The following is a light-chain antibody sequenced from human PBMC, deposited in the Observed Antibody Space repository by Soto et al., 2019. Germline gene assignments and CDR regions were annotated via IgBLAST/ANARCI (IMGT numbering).Light chain of an antibody. Sequence: SKMTQAPSSLSASLGDRVTITCRASQGIVTYLNWYLQKPGKAPTLLIYAASNLQSGVPSRFRGSRSGTEFTLTVSSLQPEDFATYYCLQDHDESWTFGQGTKVDI. V-gene: IGKV1-6*01. J-gene: IGKJ1*01. CDR2: AAS. CDR1: QGIVTY. CDR3: LQDHDESWT.